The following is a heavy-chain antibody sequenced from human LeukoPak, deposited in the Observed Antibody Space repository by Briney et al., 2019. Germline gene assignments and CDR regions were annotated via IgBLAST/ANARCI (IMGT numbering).Heavy chain of an antibody. CDR1: GFTFSSYT. V-gene: IGHV3-21*01. CDR3: ARDQDIVVVPAAPNYYYYGMDV. J-gene: IGHJ6*02. D-gene: IGHD2-2*01. Sequence: TGGSLRVSCAASGFTFSSYTMNWVRQAPGKGLKWVSSITGTSSTILYADSVMGRFTISRDNSKNSLYLQMNSLRAEDTAVYYCARDQDIVVVPAAPNYYYYGMDVWGQGTTVTVSS. CDR2: ITGTSSTI.